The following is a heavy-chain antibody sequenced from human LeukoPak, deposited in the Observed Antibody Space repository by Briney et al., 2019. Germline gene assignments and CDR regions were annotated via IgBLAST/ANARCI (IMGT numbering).Heavy chain of an antibody. CDR3: ARGDPHADL. CDR2: ITVSGHTK. Sequence: GGSLRLSCAASGFDLSTYEMNWVRQAPGKGLEWIADITVSGHTKNYADSVKGRFTISRDNARTSLYLQMNSLRVEDTGVYYCARGDPHADLWGQGTLVTVSS. J-gene: IGHJ5*02. V-gene: IGHV3-48*03. CDR1: GFDLSTYE.